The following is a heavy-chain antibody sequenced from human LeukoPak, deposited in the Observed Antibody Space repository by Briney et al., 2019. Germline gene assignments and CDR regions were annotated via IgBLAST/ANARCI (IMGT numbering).Heavy chain of an antibody. CDR1: GFTFSNYA. V-gene: IGHV3-74*01. D-gene: IGHD6-6*01. J-gene: IGHJ4*02. CDR2: INSDGSST. Sequence: GGSLRLSCAASGFTFSNYALHWVRQAPGKGLVWVSRINSDGSSTSYADSVKGRFTISRDNAKNTLYLQMNSLRAEDTAVYYCARDSSSADFDYWGQGTLVTVSS. CDR3: ARDSSSADFDY.